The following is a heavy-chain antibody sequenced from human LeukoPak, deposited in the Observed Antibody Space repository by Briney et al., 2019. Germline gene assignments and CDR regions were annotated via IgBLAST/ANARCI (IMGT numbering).Heavy chain of an antibody. V-gene: IGHV1-18*01. J-gene: IGHJ6*02. CDR3: ARGYHDFWSGYSLGYYYYYYGMDV. D-gene: IGHD3-3*01. Sequence: ASVKVSCTASGYTFTSDGISWVRQAPGQGLEWMGCISAYNGNTNYAQKLQGRVTMTTDTSTSTAYMELRSLRSDDTAVYYCARGYHDFWSGYSLGYYYYYYGMDVWGQGTTVTVSS. CDR2: ISAYNGNT. CDR1: GYTFTSDG.